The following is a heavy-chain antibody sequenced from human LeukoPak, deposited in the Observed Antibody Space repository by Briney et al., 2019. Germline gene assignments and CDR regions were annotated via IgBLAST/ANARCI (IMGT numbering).Heavy chain of an antibody. D-gene: IGHD1-1*01. Sequence: GGSLTLSCAASRFTFSRYSMNWVRPAPGKGLEWVSSISSSSSYIYYADSVKGRFTISRDNAKNSLYLQMNGQRAEDTAVYYCAGDGSRTTGTPGWGQGTLVTVSS. J-gene: IGHJ4*02. CDR1: RFTFSRYS. V-gene: IGHV3-21*01. CDR3: AGDGSRTTGTPG. CDR2: ISSSSSYI.